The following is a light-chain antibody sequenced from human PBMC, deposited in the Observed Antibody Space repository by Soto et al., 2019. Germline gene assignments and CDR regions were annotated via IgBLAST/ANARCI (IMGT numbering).Light chain of an antibody. CDR1: QSVSNNY. Sequence: VVLTHSPGALSLSPGERATLSCRASQSVSNNYLAWYQQKPGQAPRLLIYGASNRATGIPDRFSGSGSGTDFTLTISRLEPEDFAVYYCQQYGSSGTVGQGTKVDI. CDR2: GAS. CDR3: QQYGSSGT. V-gene: IGKV3-20*01. J-gene: IGKJ1*01.